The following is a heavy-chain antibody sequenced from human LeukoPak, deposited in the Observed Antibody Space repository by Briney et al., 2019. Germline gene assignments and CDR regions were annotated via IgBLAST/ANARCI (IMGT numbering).Heavy chain of an antibody. CDR1: GFTFSTYA. J-gene: IGHJ4*02. Sequence: PGGSLRLSCSASGFTFSTYAMHWVRQAPGKGLEYVSASSSKGDSTFYADSVKGRFTISRDNSKNTLYLQMSSLRTEDTAVYYCARDSSGGGWRYFDYWGQGTLVTVSS. CDR2: SSSKGDST. V-gene: IGHV3-64D*06. D-gene: IGHD6-19*01. CDR3: ARDSSGGGWRYFDY.